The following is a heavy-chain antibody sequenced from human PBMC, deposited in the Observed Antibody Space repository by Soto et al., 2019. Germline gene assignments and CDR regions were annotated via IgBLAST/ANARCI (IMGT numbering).Heavy chain of an antibody. Sequence: QVQLQESGPGLVKPSETLSLTCTVSGGSISSYYWSWIRQPPGKGLEWIGYIYYSGSTNYNPSLKSRVTISVDTSKNQFSLKLSSVTAADTAVYYCARVTVTVYYYYYMDVWGKGTTVTVSS. CDR1: GGSISSYY. CDR2: IYYSGST. V-gene: IGHV4-59*01. J-gene: IGHJ6*03. CDR3: ARVTVTVYYYYYMDV. D-gene: IGHD4-17*01.